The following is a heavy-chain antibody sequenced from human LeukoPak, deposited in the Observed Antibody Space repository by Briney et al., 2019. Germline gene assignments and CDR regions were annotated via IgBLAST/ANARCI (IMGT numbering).Heavy chain of an antibody. J-gene: IGHJ4*02. CDR1: GGSFSGHY. Sequence: SETLSLTCAVYGGSFSGHYWSWIRQPPGKGLEWIGEIKHSGSTNYNPSLKSRVTISVDTSKNQFSLKLSSVTAADTAVYYCARGIGDYWGQGTLVTVSS. CDR2: IKHSGST. CDR3: ARGIGDY. D-gene: IGHD3-16*02. V-gene: IGHV4-34*01.